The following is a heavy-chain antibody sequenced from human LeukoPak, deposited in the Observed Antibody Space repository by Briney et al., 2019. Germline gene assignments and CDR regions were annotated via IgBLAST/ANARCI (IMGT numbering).Heavy chain of an antibody. D-gene: IGHD5-24*01. CDR3: ARDRGDGYKLSYFDY. V-gene: IGHV1-69*13. Sequence: ASVKVSCKASGGTFSSYAISWVRQAPGQGLEWMGGIIPIFGTANYARKFQGRVTITADESTSTAYMELSSLRSEDTAVYYCARDRGDGYKLSYFDYWGQGTLVTVSS. CDR1: GGTFSSYA. CDR2: IIPIFGTA. J-gene: IGHJ4*02.